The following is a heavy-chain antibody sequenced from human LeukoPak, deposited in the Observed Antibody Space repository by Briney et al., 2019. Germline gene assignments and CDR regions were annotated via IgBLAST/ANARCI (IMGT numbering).Heavy chain of an antibody. CDR1: GYTFTSYY. D-gene: IGHD3-10*01. J-gene: IGHJ4*02. CDR2: INPSGGST. V-gene: IGHV1-46*01. Sequence: ASVKVSCKASGYTFTSYYMHWVRQAPGQGLEWMGIINPSGGSTNYAQKFQGRVALTRDTSTSTVCMELSSLRSEDTAVYYCARDGNLWFGELLDYWGQGTLVTVSS. CDR3: ARDGNLWFGELLDY.